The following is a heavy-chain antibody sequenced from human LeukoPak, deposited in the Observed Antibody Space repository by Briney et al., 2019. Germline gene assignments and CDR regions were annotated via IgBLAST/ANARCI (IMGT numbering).Heavy chain of an antibody. Sequence: GRSLRLSCAASGFTFSSYGMHWVRQAPGKGLEWVAVIWYDGSNKYYADSVKGRFTISRDNSKNTLYLQMNSLRAEDTAVYYCARDYGSGRGWFDPWGQGTLVTVSS. V-gene: IGHV3-33*01. CDR2: IWYDGSNK. J-gene: IGHJ5*02. CDR1: GFTFSSYG. CDR3: ARDYGSGRGWFDP. D-gene: IGHD3-10*01.